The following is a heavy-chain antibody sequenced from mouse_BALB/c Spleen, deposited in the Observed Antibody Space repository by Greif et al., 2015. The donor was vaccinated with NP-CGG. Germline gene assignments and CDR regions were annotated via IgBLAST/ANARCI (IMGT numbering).Heavy chain of an antibody. D-gene: IGHD2-10*02. V-gene: IGHV1-9*01. CDR2: ILAGSGST. CDR1: GYTFRSYW. Sequence: QVQLQQPGAELMKPGASVKIYCKATGYTFRSYWIEWVKQRPGHGLEWIGEILAGSGSTNYNEKFKGKATFTADTSSNTAYIQLSSLTSEDSAVYYCAGGEYGNLYAMDYWGQGTSVTVSS. J-gene: IGHJ4*01. CDR3: AGGEYGNLYAMDY.